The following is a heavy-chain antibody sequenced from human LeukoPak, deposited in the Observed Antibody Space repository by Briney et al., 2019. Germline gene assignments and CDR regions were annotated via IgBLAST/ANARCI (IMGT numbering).Heavy chain of an antibody. V-gene: IGHV4-34*01. CDR2: INHSGST. Sequence: SETLSLTCAVYGGSFSGYYWSWIRQPPGKGLEWIGEINHSGSTNYNPSLKSRVTISVDTSKNQFSLKLSSVTAADTAVYYCARGDCSSTSCYTFDYWGQGTLVTASS. CDR1: GGSFSGYY. D-gene: IGHD2-2*02. CDR3: ARGDCSSTSCYTFDY. J-gene: IGHJ4*02.